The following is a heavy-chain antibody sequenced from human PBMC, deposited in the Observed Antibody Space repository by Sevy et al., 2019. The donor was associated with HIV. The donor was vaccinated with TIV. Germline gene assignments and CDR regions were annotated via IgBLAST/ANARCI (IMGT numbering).Heavy chain of an antibody. D-gene: IGHD4-17*01. CDR3: ARDLPPSATTVAHFDC. J-gene: IGHJ4*02. CDR2: ISNSGTTI. V-gene: IGHV3-48*03. CDR1: GFIFSSYE. Sequence: GGSLRLSCAASGFIFSSYEMNWVRQAPGKGLEWVSYISNSGTTIYYSDSAKGRFTISRDNARNSLYLQMNSLRAEDTAVYYCARDLPPSATTVAHFDCWGQGTLVTVSS.